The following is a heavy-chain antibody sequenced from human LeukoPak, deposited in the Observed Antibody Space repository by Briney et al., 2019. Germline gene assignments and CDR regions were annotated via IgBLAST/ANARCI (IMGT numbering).Heavy chain of an antibody. CDR2: IYYSGST. V-gene: IGHV4-59*01. CDR3: ARFIAAAGGNWFDP. J-gene: IGHJ5*02. Sequence: PSETLSLTCTVSGGSISSYYWSWIRQPAGKGLEWIGYIYYSGSTNYNPSLKSRVTISVDTSKNQFSLKLSSVTAADTAVYYCARFIAAAGGNWFDPWGQGTLVTVSS. CDR1: GGSISSYY. D-gene: IGHD6-13*01.